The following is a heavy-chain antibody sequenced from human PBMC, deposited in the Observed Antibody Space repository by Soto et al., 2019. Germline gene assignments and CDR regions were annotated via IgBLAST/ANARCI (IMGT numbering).Heavy chain of an antibody. Sequence: PGESLKISCKGSGYSFTSYWIGWVRQMPGEGLEWMGIIYPGDSDTRYSPSFQGQVTISADKSISTAYLQWSSLKASDTAMYYCARDLLFYLDYTPLGMDVWGQGTTVTVSS. CDR3: ARDLLFYLDYTPLGMDV. CDR1: GYSFTSYW. V-gene: IGHV5-51*01. D-gene: IGHD4-4*01. CDR2: IYPGDSDT. J-gene: IGHJ6*02.